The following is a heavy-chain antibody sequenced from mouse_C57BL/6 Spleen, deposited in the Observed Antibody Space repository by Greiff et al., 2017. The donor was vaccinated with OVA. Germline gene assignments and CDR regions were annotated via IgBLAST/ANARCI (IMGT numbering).Heavy chain of an antibody. J-gene: IGHJ1*03. D-gene: IGHD1-1*01. CDR1: GFSLTSYA. Sequence: QVQLKQSGPGLVAPSQSLSITCTVSGFSLTSYAISWVRQPPGKGLEWLGVIWTGGGTNYNSALKSRLSISKDNSKSQVFLKMNSLQTDDTARYYCARNYAYYGSSLYWYFDVWGTGTTVTVSS. CDR3: ARNYAYYGSSLYWYFDV. V-gene: IGHV2-9-1*01. CDR2: IWTGGGT.